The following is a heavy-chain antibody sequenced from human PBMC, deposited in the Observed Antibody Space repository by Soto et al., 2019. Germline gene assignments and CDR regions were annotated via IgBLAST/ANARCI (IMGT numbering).Heavy chain of an antibody. CDR1: GGSISSGDYY. CDR2: IYYSGST. J-gene: IGHJ5*02. D-gene: IGHD3-9*01. V-gene: IGHV4-30-4*01. CDR3: ARGDDILTGYYIS. Sequence: SETLSLTCTVSGGSISSGDYYWSWIRQPPGKGLEWIGYIYYSGSTYYNPSLKSRVTISVDTSKNQFSLKLSSVTAADTAVYYCARGDDILTGYYISWGQGTLVTAPQ.